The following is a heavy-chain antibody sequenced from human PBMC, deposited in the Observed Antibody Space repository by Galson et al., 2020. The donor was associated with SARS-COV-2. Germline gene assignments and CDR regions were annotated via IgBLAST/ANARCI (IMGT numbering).Heavy chain of an antibody. Sequence: SQTLSLTCTVSGGSISSSSYYWGWIRQPPGKGLEWIGSIYYSGSTYYNPSLKSRVTISVDTSKNQFSLKLSSVTAADTAVYYCARQVGATDYWGQGTLVTVSS. V-gene: IGHV4-39*01. CDR2: IYYSGST. CDR3: ARQVGATDY. J-gene: IGHJ4*02. D-gene: IGHD1-26*01. CDR1: GGSISSSSYY.